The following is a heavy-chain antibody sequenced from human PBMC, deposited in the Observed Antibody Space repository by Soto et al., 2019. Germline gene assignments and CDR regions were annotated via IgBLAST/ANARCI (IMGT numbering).Heavy chain of an antibody. CDR3: VLDVVVVAATDY. CDR1: GGSFSGYY. V-gene: IGHV4-34*01. CDR2: INHSGST. J-gene: IGHJ4*02. Sequence: SETLSLTCAVYGGSFSGYYWSWIRQPPGKGLEWIGEINHSGSTNYNPSLKSRVTISVDTSKNQFSLKLSSVTAADTAVYYCVLDVVVVAATDYWGQGTLVTVLL. D-gene: IGHD2-15*01.